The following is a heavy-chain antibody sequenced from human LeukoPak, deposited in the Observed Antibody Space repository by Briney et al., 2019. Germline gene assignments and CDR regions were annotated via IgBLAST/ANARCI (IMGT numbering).Heavy chain of an antibody. J-gene: IGHJ3*02. CDR2: LNTNSGDP. Sequence: ASVKVYCKASGHTFTTYGVTWVRQATGEGLEWMGWLNTNSGDPTYAQVSTGRFVFSLDTSVSTAYLQISSLRAEDTAVYYCARFRPHGYYDTFDIWGQGTMVTVS. CDR3: ARFRPHGYYDTFDI. V-gene: IGHV7-4-1*02. D-gene: IGHD5-18*01. CDR1: GHTFTTYG.